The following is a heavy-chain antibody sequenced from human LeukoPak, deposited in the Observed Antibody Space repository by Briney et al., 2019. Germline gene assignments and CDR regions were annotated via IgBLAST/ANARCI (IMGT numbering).Heavy chain of an antibody. D-gene: IGHD4-17*01. Sequence: SVKVSCKASGGTFSSYAISWVRQAPGQGLEWTGGIIPIFGTANYAQKFQGRVTITADESTSTAYMELSSLRSEDTAVYYCARGPDYGDYILDYWGQGTLVTVSS. V-gene: IGHV1-69*13. J-gene: IGHJ4*02. CDR3: ARGPDYGDYILDY. CDR1: GGTFSSYA. CDR2: IIPIFGTA.